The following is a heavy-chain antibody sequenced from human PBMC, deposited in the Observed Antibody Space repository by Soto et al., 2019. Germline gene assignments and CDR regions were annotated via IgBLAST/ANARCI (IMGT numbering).Heavy chain of an antibody. CDR3: ANGRGVRAATLYY. D-gene: IGHD2-2*01. V-gene: IGHV3-9*01. J-gene: IGHJ4*02. Sequence: EVQLVESGGGLVQPGRSLRLSCAASGFTFDDYAMHWFRQAPGKGLEWVSGISWNSGRIGYADSVKGRFTISRDNAKNSLYLQMNSLRAEDTALYYCANGRGVRAATLYYWGQGTLVTVSS. CDR1: GFTFDDYA. CDR2: ISWNSGRI.